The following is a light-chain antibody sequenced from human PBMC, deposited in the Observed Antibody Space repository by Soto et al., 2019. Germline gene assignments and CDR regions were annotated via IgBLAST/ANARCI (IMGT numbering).Light chain of an antibody. CDR2: KAS. V-gene: IGKV1-5*03. Sequence: DIQMTQSPSTLSASVGDRVTITCRASQSISSWLAWYQQKPGKAPKLLIYKASSLESGVPSRFSGSGSGTEFTLTISSLLPDDFATYYCQQYNSYSRLTFGGGTKVEIK. CDR1: QSISSW. CDR3: QQYNSYSRLT. J-gene: IGKJ4*01.